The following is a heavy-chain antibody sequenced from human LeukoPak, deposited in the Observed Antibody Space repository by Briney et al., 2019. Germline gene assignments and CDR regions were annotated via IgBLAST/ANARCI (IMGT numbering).Heavy chain of an antibody. D-gene: IGHD2-8*01. V-gene: IGHV4-4*02. Sequence: SETLSHTCAVSGGSISSSNWWSWVRQPPGKGLEWIGEIYHSGSTNYNPSLKSRVTISVDKSKNQFSLKLSSVTAADTAVYYCARMMLSGYYFDYWGQGTLVTVSS. CDR1: GGSISSSNW. J-gene: IGHJ4*02. CDR3: ARMMLSGYYFDY. CDR2: IYHSGST.